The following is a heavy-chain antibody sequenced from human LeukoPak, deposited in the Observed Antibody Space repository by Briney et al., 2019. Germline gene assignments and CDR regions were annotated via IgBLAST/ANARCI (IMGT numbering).Heavy chain of an antibody. Sequence: RTGGSLRLSCAVSGFTFSNFGMSWVRQAPGKGLEWVSHLTGSGGSTYYAGSVKGRSTISRDNSKNTLYLQMNSLRAEDTAVYYCAKRNYFGAGTYSFDFWGQGTLVTVSS. CDR3: AKRNYFGAGTYSFDF. CDR1: GFTFSNFG. J-gene: IGHJ4*02. V-gene: IGHV3-23*01. CDR2: LTGSGGST. D-gene: IGHD3-10*01.